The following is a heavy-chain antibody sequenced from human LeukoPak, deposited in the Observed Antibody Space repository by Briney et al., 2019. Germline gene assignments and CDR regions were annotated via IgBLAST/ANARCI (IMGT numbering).Heavy chain of an antibody. D-gene: IGHD3-9*01. CDR3: ARGNLGTYYDNLSGYYRRSYNWFDP. Sequence: GGSLRLSCAASTFTFSSYEMNWVRQAPGKGLEWISYISSSSTTIYYADSVTGRFTISRDNAKNSLYVQMNRLRAEDKAVYYCARGNLGTYYDNLSGYYRRSYNWFDPWGQGTLVTVSS. CDR2: ISSSSTTI. V-gene: IGHV3-48*03. CDR1: TFTFSSYE. J-gene: IGHJ5*02.